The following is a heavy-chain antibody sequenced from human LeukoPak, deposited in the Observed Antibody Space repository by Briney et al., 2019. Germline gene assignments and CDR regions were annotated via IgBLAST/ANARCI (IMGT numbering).Heavy chain of an antibody. D-gene: IGHD3-10*01. V-gene: IGHV4-4*02. CDR2: IYHSGST. CDR3: ARHAKETGRVVYFDY. CDR1: GGSISSGNW. Sequence: SGTLSLTCAVSGGSISSGNWWSWVRQPPGKGLEWIGEIYHSGSTNYNPSLKSRVTISVDTSKNQFSLKLSSVTAADTAVYYCARHAKETGRVVYFDYWGQGTLVTVSS. J-gene: IGHJ4*02.